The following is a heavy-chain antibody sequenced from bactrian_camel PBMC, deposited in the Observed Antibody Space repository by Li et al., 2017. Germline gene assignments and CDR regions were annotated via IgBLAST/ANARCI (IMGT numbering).Heavy chain of an antibody. J-gene: IGHJ4*01. D-gene: IGHD2*01. CDR3: AKALGGGSYYTGEYGY. CDR1: GFTFNNIY. V-gene: IGHV3S1*01. Sequence: QVQLVESGGGLVQPGGSLRLSCTASGFTFNNIYLHWARQAPGKGLEWVSTIYTADGRTKSADSVKNRFTMSRDNAKNMLYLQMNNLKSEDTALYYCAKALGGGSYYTGEYGYWGQGTQVTVS. CDR2: IYTADGRT.